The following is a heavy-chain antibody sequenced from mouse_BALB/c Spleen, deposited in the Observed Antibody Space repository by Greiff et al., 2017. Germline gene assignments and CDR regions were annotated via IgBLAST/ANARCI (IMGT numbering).Heavy chain of an antibody. J-gene: IGHJ2*01. Sequence: EVQLQESGPGLVKPSQSLSLTCSVTGYSITSVYYWNWIRQFPGNKLEWMGYISYDGSNNYNPSLKNRISITRDTSKNQFFLKLNSVTTEDTATYYCARDREDGYYSYWGQGTTLTVSS. V-gene: IGHV3-6*02. CDR2: ISYDGSN. D-gene: IGHD2-3*01. CDR1: GYSITSVYY. CDR3: ARDREDGYYSY.